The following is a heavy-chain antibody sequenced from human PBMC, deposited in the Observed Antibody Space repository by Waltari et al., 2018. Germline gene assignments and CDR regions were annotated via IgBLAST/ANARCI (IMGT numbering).Heavy chain of an antibody. D-gene: IGHD1-1*01. Sequence: QVQLVQSGAEVKKPGSSVKVSCKASGGPFSNYAITWVRQAPGQGLEWMGGIILVFRSAHYAQNFLDRVTITADESTSTAYMELMGLTSDDTAVYYCARPRTTVGTGLWNDGLQIWGQGTLVAVSS. CDR1: GGPFSNYA. CDR2: IILVFRSA. CDR3: ARPRTTVGTGLWNDGLQI. V-gene: IGHV1-69*01. J-gene: IGHJ3*02.